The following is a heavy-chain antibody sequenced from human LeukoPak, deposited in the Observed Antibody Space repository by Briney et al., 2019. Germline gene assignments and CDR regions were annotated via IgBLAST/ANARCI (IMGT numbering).Heavy chain of an antibody. CDR1: GGSFSAYY. CDR2: INHSGNT. CDR3: ATSDVSNPFDAFDM. Sequence: SETLSLTCAVYGGSFSAYYWSWVRQPPGKGLEWIGEINHSGNTNYNPSLKSRVTISVDTSKNQFSLKLSSVTAADTAVYYCATSDVSNPFDAFDMWGQGTMVTVSS. D-gene: IGHD1-26*01. V-gene: IGHV4-34*01. J-gene: IGHJ3*02.